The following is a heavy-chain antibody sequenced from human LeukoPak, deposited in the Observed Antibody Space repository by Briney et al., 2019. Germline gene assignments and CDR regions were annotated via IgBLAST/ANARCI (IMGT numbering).Heavy chain of an antibody. V-gene: IGHV3-30-3*01. J-gene: IGHJ4*02. CDR1: GLTFSGYT. Sequence: PGTSLRLSCAVSGLTFSGYTMHWARQAPGKGLEWVAVISFDGSNKYYGDSVKGRFTISRDNSKNTLYLQMNSLRPDDTAIYYCARDTLWEWGQGTLVTVS. D-gene: IGHD1-26*01. CDR3: ARDTLWE. CDR2: ISFDGSNK.